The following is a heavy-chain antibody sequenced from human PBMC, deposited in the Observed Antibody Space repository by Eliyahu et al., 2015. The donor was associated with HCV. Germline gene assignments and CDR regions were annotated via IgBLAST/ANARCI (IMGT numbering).Heavy chain of an antibody. Sequence: EVQLVESGGGLVKPGGSLRLSCEASGLSFSTYSMNWVRQAPGEGAGGGSSISSSSSYIYYADSVKGRFTISRDNAKNSLYLQMNSLRAEDTAVYYCARDLARNYDYPRWFDPWGQGTLVTVSS. CDR2: ISSSSSYI. J-gene: IGHJ5*02. CDR3: ARDLARNYDYPRWFDP. CDR1: GLSFSTYS. V-gene: IGHV3-21*01. D-gene: IGHD3-3*01.